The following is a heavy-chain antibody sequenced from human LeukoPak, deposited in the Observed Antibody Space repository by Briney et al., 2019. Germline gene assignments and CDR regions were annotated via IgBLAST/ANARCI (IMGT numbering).Heavy chain of an antibody. CDR2: IFVGDSDT. D-gene: IGHD2-15*01. Sequence: GESLQISCQASATTFTNSWIGWVRQMPGKGLEWMGIIFVGDSDTTYSPSFQGQVTISADRSISTAYLQWNSLKASDTAMYFCARLGYCSGGTCSSGYFYGMDVWGQGTTVTVSS. CDR1: ATTFTNSW. J-gene: IGHJ6*02. CDR3: ARLGYCSGGTCSSGYFYGMDV. V-gene: IGHV5-51*01.